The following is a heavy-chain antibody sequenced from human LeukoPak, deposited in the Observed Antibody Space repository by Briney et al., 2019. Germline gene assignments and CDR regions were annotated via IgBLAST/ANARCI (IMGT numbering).Heavy chain of an antibody. CDR2: ISGSGGST. V-gene: IGHV3-23*01. D-gene: IGHD2-15*01. CDR1: GFTFSSYA. CDR3: AKGSPADIVVVVAAIEL. J-gene: IGHJ4*02. Sequence: GASLRLSCAASGFTFSSYAMSWVRQAPGKGLEWVSDISGSGGSTYYADSVKGRFTISRDNSKNTLYLQMNSLRAEDTAVYYCAKGSPADIVVVVAAIELWGQGTLVTVSS.